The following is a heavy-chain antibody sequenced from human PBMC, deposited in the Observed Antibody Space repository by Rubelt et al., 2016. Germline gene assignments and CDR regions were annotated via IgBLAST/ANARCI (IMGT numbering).Heavy chain of an antibody. CDR3: ASPRVTTVRY. Sequence: WLTCTVSGGSISSYYWSWIRQPPGKGLEWIGSISYSWSTNYNPSLKSRVTISVDTSKNQFSLKLSSVTAADTAVYYCASPRVTTVRYWGPGTLVTVSS. CDR2: ISYSWST. V-gene: IGHV4-59*01. D-gene: IGHD1-14*01. J-gene: IGHJ4*02. CDR1: GGSISSYY.